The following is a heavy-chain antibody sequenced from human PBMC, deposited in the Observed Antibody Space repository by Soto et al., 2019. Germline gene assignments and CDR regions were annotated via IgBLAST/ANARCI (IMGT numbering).Heavy chain of an antibody. CDR2: ISYDGSNK. Sequence: GGSLRLSCAASGCTFSSYGMHWVRQAQGKGLEWVAVISYDGSNKYYADSVKGRFTISRDNSKNTLYLQMNSLRAEDTAVYYCAKGGRELPLTSYYYYYYGMDVWGQGTTVTVSS. CDR1: GCTFSSYG. J-gene: IGHJ6*02. D-gene: IGHD1-26*01. V-gene: IGHV3-30*18. CDR3: AKGGRELPLTSYYYYYYGMDV.